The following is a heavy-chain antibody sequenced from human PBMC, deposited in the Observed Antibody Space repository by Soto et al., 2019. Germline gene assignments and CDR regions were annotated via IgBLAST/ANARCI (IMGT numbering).Heavy chain of an antibody. Sequence: EAQLVESGGGLVQPGGSLRLSCAASGFTFTTYGMSWVRQVPGKGLEWVANINQDGSDKSYVDSVKGRFTISRDNAKNTLYLQINSLRVEDTAVYYCAREGLNCGGDFFDSWGQGTLVTVSS. CDR1: GFTFTTYG. CDR3: AREGLNCGGDFFDS. D-gene: IGHD2-21*01. J-gene: IGHJ4*02. V-gene: IGHV3-7*05. CDR2: INQDGSDK.